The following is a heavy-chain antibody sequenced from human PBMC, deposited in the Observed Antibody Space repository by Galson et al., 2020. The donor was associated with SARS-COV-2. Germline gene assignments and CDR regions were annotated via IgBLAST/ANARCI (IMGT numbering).Heavy chain of an antibody. J-gene: IGHJ1*01. D-gene: IGHD3-22*01. CDR3: ARYYYDSSAYRVRYFQH. CDR2: ISSSGSTI. Sequence: TGGSLRLSCAAFGFTFSSYEMNWVRQAPGKGLEWVSYISSSGSTIYYADSVKGRFTISRDNAKNSLYLQMNSLRAEDTAVYYCARYYYDSSAYRVRYFQHWGQGTLVTVSS. V-gene: IGHV3-48*03. CDR1: GFTFSSYE.